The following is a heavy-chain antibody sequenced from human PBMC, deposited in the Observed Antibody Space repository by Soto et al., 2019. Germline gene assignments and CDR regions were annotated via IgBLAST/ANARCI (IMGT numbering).Heavy chain of an antibody. CDR2: INAGNGNT. D-gene: IGHD2-2*01. J-gene: IGHJ6*03. CDR3: ARGHLAVVPVASWFYYMDV. Sequence: QVQLVQSGAAVEKPGASVKVSCKASGYTFTNYAVHWVRQAPGQRLEWMGWINAGNGNTRFSQNLQGRVTITRDPSARTVYMELTSLRSEDTAVYYCARGHLAVVPVASWFYYMDVWGKGTTVTVSS. CDR1: GYTFTNYA. V-gene: IGHV1-3*01.